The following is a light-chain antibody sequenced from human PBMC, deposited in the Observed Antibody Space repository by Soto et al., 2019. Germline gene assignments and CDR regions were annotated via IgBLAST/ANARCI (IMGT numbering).Light chain of an antibody. CDR2: DAS. CDR1: RSVDLW. CDR3: PVYTCYTET. Sequence: NQMNQSAFTLSVSEGDRVTITCRASRSVDLWLAWYQQKPGKAPKLLIYDASSLQSGVPSRFSGSGSGTEFTLTISILQPDDFIPYCCPVYTCYTETSGPRTKVDI. J-gene: IGKJ1*01. V-gene: IGKV1-5*01.